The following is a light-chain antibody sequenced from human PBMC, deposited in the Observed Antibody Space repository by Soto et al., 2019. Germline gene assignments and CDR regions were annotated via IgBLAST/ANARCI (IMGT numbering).Light chain of an antibody. CDR3: LQYFTYPVA. Sequence: DIQITQSPSSLSASVGDRVTITCRASQDIANYLAWFRQRPGKAPEPLIFAASKLQSGVPSKFSGSGSGTYFTLTISSLQPEDFATYYCLQYFTYPVAFGQGTRLEI. V-gene: IGKV1-16*02. J-gene: IGKJ5*01. CDR2: AAS. CDR1: QDIANY.